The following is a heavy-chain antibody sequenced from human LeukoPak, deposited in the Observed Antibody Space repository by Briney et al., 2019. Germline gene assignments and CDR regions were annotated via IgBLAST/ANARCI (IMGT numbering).Heavy chain of an antibody. V-gene: IGHV4-39*07. CDR3: AGSIAAAGTENFDY. CDR1: GGSISSSSYY. CDR2: INHSGST. D-gene: IGHD6-13*01. J-gene: IGHJ4*02. Sequence: SETLSLTCTVSGGSISSSSYYWGWIRQPRGKGLEWIGEINHSGSTNYNPSLKSRVTISVDTSKNQFSLKLSSVTAADTAVYYCAGSIAAAGTENFDYWGQGTLVTVSS.